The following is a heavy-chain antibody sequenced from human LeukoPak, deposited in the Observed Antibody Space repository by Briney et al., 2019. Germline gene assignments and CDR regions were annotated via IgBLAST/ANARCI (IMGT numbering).Heavy chain of an antibody. Sequence: GGSLRLSCAASGFTFSSYGMHWARQAPGKGLEWVAVISYDGSNKYYADSVKGRFTISRDNSKNTLYLQMNSLRAEDTAVYYCAKDSSFDYWGQGTLVTVSS. CDR1: GFTFSSYG. V-gene: IGHV3-30*18. CDR2: ISYDGSNK. J-gene: IGHJ4*02. D-gene: IGHD2-15*01. CDR3: AKDSSFDY.